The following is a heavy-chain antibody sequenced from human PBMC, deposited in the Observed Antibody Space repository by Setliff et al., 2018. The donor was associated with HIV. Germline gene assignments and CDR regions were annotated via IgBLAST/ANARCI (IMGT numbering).Heavy chain of an antibody. Sequence: PSETLSLTCAVYVGSFSGYYWSWIRQSPGKGLEWLGEISHSGGTNYNPSLKSLVTISLDKSKNQFSLKLSSVTAADSAVYYCARSHYYGSGSPKGFDYLGQGTLVTVAS. J-gene: IGHJ4*02. CDR1: VGSFSGYY. CDR2: ISHSGGT. D-gene: IGHD3-10*01. CDR3: ARSHYYGSGSPKGFDY. V-gene: IGHV4-34*01.